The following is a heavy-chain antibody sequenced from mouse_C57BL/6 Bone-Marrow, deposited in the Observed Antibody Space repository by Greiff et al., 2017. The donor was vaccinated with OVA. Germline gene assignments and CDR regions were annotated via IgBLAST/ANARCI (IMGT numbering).Heavy chain of an antibody. CDR1: GFSFNTYA. Sequence: EVHLVESGGGLVQPKGSLKLSCAASGFSFNTYAMNWVRQAPGKGLEWVARIRSKSNNYATYYADSVKDRFTISRDDSESMLYLQMNNLKTEDTAMYYCVRTAQAAWFAYWGQGTLVTVSA. CDR2: IRSKSNNYAT. V-gene: IGHV10-1*01. J-gene: IGHJ3*01. D-gene: IGHD3-2*02. CDR3: VRTAQAAWFAY.